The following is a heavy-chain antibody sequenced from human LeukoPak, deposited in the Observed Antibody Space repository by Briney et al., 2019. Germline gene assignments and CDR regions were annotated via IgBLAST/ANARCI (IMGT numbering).Heavy chain of an antibody. D-gene: IGHD3-3*01. Sequence: GGSLRLSCAASGLTFSSHWMHWVRQAPGKGLVWVSRITNDGSSTTYADSVKGRFTISRDNAKNMLYLQVNSLRAEDTAVYYCAKDHYWSIDYWGRGTLVTVSS. CDR3: AKDHYWSIDY. V-gene: IGHV3-74*01. CDR1: GLTFSSHW. J-gene: IGHJ4*02. CDR2: ITNDGSST.